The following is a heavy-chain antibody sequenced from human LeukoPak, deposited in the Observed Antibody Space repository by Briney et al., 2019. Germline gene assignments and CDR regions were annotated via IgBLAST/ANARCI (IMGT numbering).Heavy chain of an antibody. CDR2: IFHSGST. Sequence: HPSQTLSLTCTVSGASISHDYHFWSWIRQPPEKGLEFIGYIFHSGSTYYNASLRSRVTISIDTSKSQFSLSLSSVTAADTAVYYCARLEGPGAGADYWGQGALVTVSS. J-gene: IGHJ4*02. CDR3: ARLEGPGAGADY. V-gene: IGHV4-30-4*01. CDR1: GASISHDYHF. D-gene: IGHD1-26*01.